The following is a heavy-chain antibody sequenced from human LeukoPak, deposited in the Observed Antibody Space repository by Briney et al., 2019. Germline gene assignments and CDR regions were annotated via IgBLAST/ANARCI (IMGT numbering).Heavy chain of an antibody. CDR2: IYYSGST. J-gene: IGHJ4*02. CDR3: ASHQGAIVVFIPSY. CDR1: GGSISSSSYY. D-gene: IGHD3-22*01. V-gene: IGHV4-39*01. Sequence: PSETLSLTCTVSGGSISSSSYYWGWIRQPPGKGLEWIGSIYYSGSTYYNPSPKSRVTISVDTSKNQFSLKLSSVTAADTAVYYCASHQGAIVVFIPSYWGQGTLVTVSS.